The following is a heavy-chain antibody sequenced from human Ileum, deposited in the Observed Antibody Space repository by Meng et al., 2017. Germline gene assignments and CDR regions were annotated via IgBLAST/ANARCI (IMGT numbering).Heavy chain of an antibody. CDR2: IRSRTNSYAT. CDR1: GFSFSGSA. J-gene: IGHJ4*02. D-gene: IGHD3-9*01. Sequence: GGSLRLSCAASGFSFSGSAIHWVRQASGKGLEWVGRIRSRTNSYATAYAASVKGRFTVSRDDSKNTAYLQMNSLKTEDTAVYYCSRVYDSTTDYWGQGTLVTVSS. CDR3: SRVYDSTTDY. V-gene: IGHV3-73*01.